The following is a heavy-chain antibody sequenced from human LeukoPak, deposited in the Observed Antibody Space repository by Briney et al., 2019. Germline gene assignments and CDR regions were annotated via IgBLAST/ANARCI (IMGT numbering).Heavy chain of an antibody. J-gene: IGHJ5*02. D-gene: IGHD1-26*01. CDR1: GFTFSSYA. Sequence: GGSLRLSCAASGFTFSSYAMSWVRQAPGKGLEWVSAISGSGGSTYYADSVKGRFTISRDNAKNSLYLQIDSLRADDTAVYYCARGGRGWFDPWGQGTLVTVSS. CDR2: ISGSGGST. V-gene: IGHV3-23*01. CDR3: ARGGRGWFDP.